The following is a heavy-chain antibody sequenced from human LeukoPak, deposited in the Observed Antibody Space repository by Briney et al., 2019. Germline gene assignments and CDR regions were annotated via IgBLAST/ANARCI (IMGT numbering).Heavy chain of an antibody. D-gene: IGHD4-17*01. CDR3: ARASGGYGDPFDY. Sequence: PSETLSLTCSVPGGSISSHYWSWIRQPPGKGLELVGYFYYSGSTNYNPSLKSRVTISIDTSKNQFSLKLRSVTAADTAVYYCARASGGYGDPFDYWGQGTLVTVSS. CDR2: FYYSGST. J-gene: IGHJ4*02. V-gene: IGHV4-59*11. CDR1: GGSISSHY.